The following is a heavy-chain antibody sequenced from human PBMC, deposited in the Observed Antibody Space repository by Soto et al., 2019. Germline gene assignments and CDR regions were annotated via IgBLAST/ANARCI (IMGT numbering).Heavy chain of an antibody. CDR1: GFSITGNVEG. Sequence: GPTLVNATQALTLTFTFSGFSITGNVEGVGWIRQPPGKALEWLALIYWADDKRYSPSLRNRLTITLDNSKDQVILTMTDMGPADTATYYCAHGYVQLLATFHYFDSWGQGTQVTVSS. J-gene: IGHJ4*02. V-gene: IGHV2-5*02. CDR2: IYWADDK. D-gene: IGHD2-2*01. CDR3: AHGYVQLLATFHYFDS.